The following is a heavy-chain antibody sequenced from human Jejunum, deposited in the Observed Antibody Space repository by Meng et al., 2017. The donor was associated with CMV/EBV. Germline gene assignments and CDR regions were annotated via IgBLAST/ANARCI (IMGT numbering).Heavy chain of an antibody. Sequence: DDSITNNSWWAWVRQTPGKGLEWIGEVYHSGTTNYNPSLKSRVTISVDKSKNQFFLQMTSLTAADTAVYYCARKISSGYYLNWFDPWGRGTLVTVSS. CDR1: DDSITNNSW. V-gene: IGHV4-4*02. J-gene: IGHJ5*02. CDR2: VYHSGTT. D-gene: IGHD3-22*01. CDR3: ARKISSGYYLNWFDP.